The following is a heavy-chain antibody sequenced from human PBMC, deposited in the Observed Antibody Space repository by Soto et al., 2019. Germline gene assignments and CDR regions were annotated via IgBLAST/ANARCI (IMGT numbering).Heavy chain of an antibody. CDR1: GFTFSSYS. J-gene: IGHJ4*02. V-gene: IGHV3-21*01. CDR2: ISSSSSYI. CDR3: ARAPGHVDTAMEFDY. Sequence: EVQLVESGGGLVKPGGSLRLSCAASGFTFSSYSMNWVRQAPGNGLEWVSSISSSSSYIYYADSVKGRFTISRDNAKNSLYLQMNSLRAEDTAVYYCARAPGHVDTAMEFDYWGQGTLVTVSS. D-gene: IGHD5-18*01.